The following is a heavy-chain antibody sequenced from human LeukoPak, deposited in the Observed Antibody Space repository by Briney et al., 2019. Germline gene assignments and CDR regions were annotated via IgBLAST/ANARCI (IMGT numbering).Heavy chain of an antibody. CDR1: GYTFTGYY. V-gene: IGHV1-2*04. J-gene: IGHJ4*02. CDR2: INPNSGGT. CDR3: ARGSVGARSNYVGARHYYFDY. Sequence: AASVTVSCTASGYTFTGYYMHWVRQAPGQGLEWMGWINPNSGGTNYAQKFQGWVTMTRDTSISTAYMELSRLRSDDTAVYYCARGSVGARSNYVGARHYYFDYWGQGTLVTVSS. D-gene: IGHD4-11*01.